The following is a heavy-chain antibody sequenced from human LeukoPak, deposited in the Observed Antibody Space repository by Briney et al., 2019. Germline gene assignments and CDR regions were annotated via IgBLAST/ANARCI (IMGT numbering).Heavy chain of an antibody. V-gene: IGHV4-34*01. Sequence: SETLSLTCAVYGGSFSGYYWIWIRQPPEKGLEWIGEINHSGSTYYNPSLKSRVTISLDTSENQFSLKLSSVTAADTAVYYCARHRGYFDAFDIWGQGTMVTVSS. CDR1: GGSFSGYY. J-gene: IGHJ3*02. D-gene: IGHD5-12*01. CDR2: INHSGST. CDR3: ARHRGYFDAFDI.